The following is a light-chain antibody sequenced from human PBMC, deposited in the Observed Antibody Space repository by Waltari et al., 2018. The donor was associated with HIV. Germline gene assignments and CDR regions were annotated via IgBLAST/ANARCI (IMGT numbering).Light chain of an antibody. CDR2: KDS. CDR1: ALPKQY. Sequence: SYELTQPPSVSVSPGQTARITCPGDALPKQYAYWYQQKPGQAPVVVIYKDSERPSGIPERFSGYSSGTTVTLTISGVQAEDEADYSCQSTDRSGTFVVFGGGTKLTVL. V-gene: IGLV3-25*03. CDR3: QSTDRSGTFVV. J-gene: IGLJ2*01.